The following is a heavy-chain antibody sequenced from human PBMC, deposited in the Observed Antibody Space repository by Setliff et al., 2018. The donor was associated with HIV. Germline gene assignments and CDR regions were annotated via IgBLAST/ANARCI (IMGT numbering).Heavy chain of an antibody. D-gene: IGHD3-10*01. Sequence: LSLTCGVSGYSMSSGYYWGWIRQPPGKGLEWVARINSDGSTVEHAGAVKGRLTISRDNARNTLYLEMNSLRVEDAAMYYCARDITWELLGYFDNWGQGTLVTVSS. CDR1: GYSMSSGYY. CDR3: ARDITWELLGYFDN. V-gene: IGHV3-74*03. CDR2: INSDGSTV. J-gene: IGHJ4*02.